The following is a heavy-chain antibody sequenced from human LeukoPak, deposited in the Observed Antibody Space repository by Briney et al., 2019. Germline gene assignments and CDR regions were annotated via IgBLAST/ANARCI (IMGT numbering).Heavy chain of an antibody. CDR1: GGSITSGTYY. V-gene: IGHV4-31*03. J-gene: IGHJ4*02. D-gene: IGHD6-6*01. Sequence: SETLSLTCTVFGGSITSGTYYWTWIRHHPGKGLEWIGYIYSSGDTQYNPSLRSRVTMSVDTSKNQFSLKLSSVTAADTAVYYCARAVRYSSSSWGHFDYWGQGTLVTVSS. CDR3: ARAVRYSSSSWGHFDY. CDR2: IYSSGDT.